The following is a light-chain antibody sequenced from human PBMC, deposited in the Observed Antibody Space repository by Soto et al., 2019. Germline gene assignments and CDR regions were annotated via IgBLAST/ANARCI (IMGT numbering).Light chain of an antibody. Sequence: QSVLTQPPSVSGAPGQRVTISCTGGSSNIGAGYDVHWYQQLPGTAPKLLIYGNSNRPSGVPDRFSGSKSGTSASLAITGLQAEDEAGYYCQSYDTSLSGYVLFGGGTKVTVL. CDR1: SSNIGAGYD. V-gene: IGLV1-40*01. CDR3: QSYDTSLSGYVL. CDR2: GNS. J-gene: IGLJ2*01.